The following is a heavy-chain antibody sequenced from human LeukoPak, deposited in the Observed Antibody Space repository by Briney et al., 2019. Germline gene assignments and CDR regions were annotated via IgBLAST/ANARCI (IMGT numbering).Heavy chain of an antibody. CDR3: ASSYYYDSSGYYYEFDY. J-gene: IGHJ4*02. D-gene: IGHD3-22*01. Sequence: PSETLSLTCAVYGGSFSGYYWSWIRQPPGKGLEWIGEINHSGSTNYNPSLKSRVTISVDTSKNQFSLKLSSVTAADTAVYYCASSYYYDSSGYYYEFDYWGQGTLVTVSS. CDR1: GGSFSGYY. V-gene: IGHV4-34*01. CDR2: INHSGST.